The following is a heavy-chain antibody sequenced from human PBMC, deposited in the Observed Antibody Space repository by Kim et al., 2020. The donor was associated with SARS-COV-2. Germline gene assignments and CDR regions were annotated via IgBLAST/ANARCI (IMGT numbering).Heavy chain of an antibody. CDR2: ISYDGSNK. CDR1: GFTFSSYG. V-gene: IGHV3-30*18. Sequence: GGSLRLSCAASGFTFSSYGMHWVRQAPGKGLEWVAVISYDGSNKYYADSVKGRFTISRDNSKNTLYLQMNSLRAEDTAVYYCAKDVVPADIGEAFDIWGQGTMVTVSS. CDR3: AKDVVPADIGEAFDI. D-gene: IGHD2-2*01. J-gene: IGHJ3*02.